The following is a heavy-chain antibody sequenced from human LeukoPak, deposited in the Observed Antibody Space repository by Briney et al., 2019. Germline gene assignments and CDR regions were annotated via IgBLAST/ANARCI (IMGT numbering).Heavy chain of an antibody. CDR1: GGSISSYY. Sequence: SETLSLTCTVSGGSISSYYWSWIRKPAGKGLEWIGRMYTSESTNYNPSLKNRITMSVDPSKNQFSLKLISVTAADTAVYYCAREITSTSRHFDYWGQGTLVTVSS. V-gene: IGHV4-4*07. CDR3: AREITSTSRHFDY. CDR2: MYTSEST. D-gene: IGHD2-2*01. J-gene: IGHJ4*02.